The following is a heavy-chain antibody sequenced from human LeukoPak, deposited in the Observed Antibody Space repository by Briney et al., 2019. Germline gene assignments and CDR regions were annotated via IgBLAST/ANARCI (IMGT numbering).Heavy chain of an antibody. Sequence: GGSLRLSCAASGFAFSSYGMNWVRQAPGKGLEWVSSISDTGGNTYYADSVKGRFTISRDNSKNTLYLQMNSLRVEDTAIYYCAKRVPYSSSAVYFDYCGQGTLVTVSS. CDR3: AKRVPYSSSAVYFDY. CDR1: GFAFSSYG. J-gene: IGHJ4*02. CDR2: ISDTGGNT. V-gene: IGHV3-23*01. D-gene: IGHD6-6*01.